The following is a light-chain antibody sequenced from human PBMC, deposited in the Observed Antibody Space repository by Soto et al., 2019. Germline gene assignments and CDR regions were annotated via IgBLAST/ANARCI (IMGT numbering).Light chain of an antibody. Sequence: EIGLTQSPGTLSLSPGERATLSCRASQNIGSYLAWFQQKPGQAPRLLIYGASTRATGIPDRFSGSGSGTDFTLTISRLEPEDFAVYFCQQYGSSPRITFGPGTKVDIK. CDR1: QNIGSY. V-gene: IGKV3-20*01. CDR2: GAS. J-gene: IGKJ3*01. CDR3: QQYGSSPRIT.